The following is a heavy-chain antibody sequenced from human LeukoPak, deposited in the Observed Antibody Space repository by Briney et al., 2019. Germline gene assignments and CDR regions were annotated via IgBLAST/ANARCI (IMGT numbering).Heavy chain of an antibody. D-gene: IGHD3-3*01. CDR3: AKGVDFGVVDPSALDS. V-gene: IGHV3-30*02. CDR2: LLYDGSTQ. J-gene: IGHJ4*02. CDR1: GFALSGYG. Sequence: GGSLRLSCAVSGFALSGYGVHWVRQAPGRGLEWVAFLLYDGSTQYYRDSVKGRFTISRDNSKTTVYLQMNSLRVEDTAVYYCAKGVDFGVVDPSALDSWGQGALVTVSS.